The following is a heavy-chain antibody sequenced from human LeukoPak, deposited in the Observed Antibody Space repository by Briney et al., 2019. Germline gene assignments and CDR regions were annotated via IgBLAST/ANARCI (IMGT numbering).Heavy chain of an antibody. CDR2: IYYSGST. D-gene: IGHD2-2*01. Sequence: SETLSLTCTVSGGSISSYYWSWIRQPPGKGLEWIGYIYYSGSTNYNPSLKSRVTISVDTSKNQFSLKLSSVTAADTAVYYCARERYQKAPDYWGQGTLVTVFS. CDR3: ARERYQKAPDY. J-gene: IGHJ4*02. CDR1: GGSISSYY. V-gene: IGHV4-59*01.